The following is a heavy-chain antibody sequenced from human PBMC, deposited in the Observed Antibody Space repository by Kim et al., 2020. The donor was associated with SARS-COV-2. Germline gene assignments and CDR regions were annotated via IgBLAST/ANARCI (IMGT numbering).Heavy chain of an antibody. V-gene: IGHV4-34*01. D-gene: IGHD6-13*01. CDR2: INHSGST. J-gene: IGHJ5*02. CDR3: ARGRRAAAGWFDP. CDR1: GGSFSGYY. Sequence: SETLSLTCAVYGGSFSGYYWSWIRQPPGKGLEWIGEINHSGSTNYNPSLKSRVTISVDTSKNQFSLKLSSVTAADTAVYYCARGRRAAAGWFDPWGQGTLVTVSS.